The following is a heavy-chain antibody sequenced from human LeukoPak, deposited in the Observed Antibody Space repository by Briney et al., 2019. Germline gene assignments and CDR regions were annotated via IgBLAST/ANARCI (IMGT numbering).Heavy chain of an antibody. J-gene: IGHJ3*02. CDR2: IYHSGST. CDR1: GGSISSSNW. CDR3: ARDRDSSSWYFDI. Sequence: SGTLSLTCAVSGGSISSSNWWNWVRQPPGKGLEWIGEIYHSGSTNYNPSLKSRVTISVDKSKNQFSLKLSSVTAADTAVYYCARDRDSSSWYFDIWGQGTMVTVSS. D-gene: IGHD6-13*01. V-gene: IGHV4-4*02.